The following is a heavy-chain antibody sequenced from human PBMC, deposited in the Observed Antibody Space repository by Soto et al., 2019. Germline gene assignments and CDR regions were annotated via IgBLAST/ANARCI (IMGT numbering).Heavy chain of an antibody. V-gene: IGHV3-23*01. Sequence: GGSLRLSCAASGVTFGDYAINWVGQGPGKGLEWVSAISGSGGSTYYVDSVKGRFTISRDNAKNSLYLQMNSLRAEDTAVYYCSREEDILTGHLYVWGQGTTVTVSS. CDR1: GVTFGDYA. CDR3: SREEDILTGHLYV. J-gene: IGHJ6*02. D-gene: IGHD3-9*01. CDR2: ISGSGGST.